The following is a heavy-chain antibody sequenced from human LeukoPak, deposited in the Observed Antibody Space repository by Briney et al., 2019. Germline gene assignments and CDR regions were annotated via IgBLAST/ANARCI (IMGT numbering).Heavy chain of an antibody. V-gene: IGHV4-31*11. CDR2: IYYSGST. CDR1: GGSISSGGYS. Sequence: SETLSLTCAVSGGSISSGGYSWSWIRQPPGKGLEWIGYIYYSGSTYYNPSLKSRVTISVDTSKNQSSLKLSSVTAADTAVYYCARVRGYFDWLDYYYGMDVWGQGTTVTVSS. D-gene: IGHD3-9*01. J-gene: IGHJ6*02. CDR3: ARVRGYFDWLDYYYGMDV.